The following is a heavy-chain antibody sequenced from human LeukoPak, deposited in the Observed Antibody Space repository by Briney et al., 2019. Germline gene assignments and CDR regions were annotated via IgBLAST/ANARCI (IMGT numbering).Heavy chain of an antibody. CDR2: IRGDGSRL. CDR1: GFSISGFW. V-gene: IGHV3-7*01. Sequence: PGGSRRLSCVGSGFSISGFWMTWVRQAPGKGLEWVANIRGDGSRLYYVDSVKGRFTISRDNAKNSLYLQMSNLRAEDTSVYYCARDHNYFGSDRYYDAFDIWGQGTMVTVSS. CDR3: ARDHNYFGSDRYYDAFDI. J-gene: IGHJ3*02. D-gene: IGHD2-21*02.